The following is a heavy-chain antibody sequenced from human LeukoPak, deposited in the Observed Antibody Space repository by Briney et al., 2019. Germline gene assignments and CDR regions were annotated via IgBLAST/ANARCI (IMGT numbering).Heavy chain of an antibody. J-gene: IGHJ3*02. Sequence: GESLKISCKGSGYSFTSYWIGWVRQMPGKGLEWMGIIYPGDSDTRYSPSFQGQVTISADKSISTAYLQWSSLKASDTAMYYCARSYLDIVVVPAAIPFGFDIWGQGTMVTVSS. V-gene: IGHV5-51*01. CDR1: GYSFTSYW. D-gene: IGHD2-2*01. CDR2: IYPGDSDT. CDR3: ARSYLDIVVVPAAIPFGFDI.